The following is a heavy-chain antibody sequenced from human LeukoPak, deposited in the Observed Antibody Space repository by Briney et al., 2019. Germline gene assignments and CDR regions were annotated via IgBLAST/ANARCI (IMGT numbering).Heavy chain of an antibody. V-gene: IGHV3-23*01. D-gene: IGHD5-18*01. J-gene: IGHJ4*02. CDR3: AKDSAWIQFDD. CDR2: LSPSGDKP. CDR1: EFTFSSHG. Sequence: GGSLRLSCVASEFTFSSHGMNWVGQAPGRGLEWVSGLSPSGDKPYYADSVKGRFTISRDNSKNTVYLQMNSLGAEDTAVYFCAKDSAWIQFDDWGQGTLVTVSS.